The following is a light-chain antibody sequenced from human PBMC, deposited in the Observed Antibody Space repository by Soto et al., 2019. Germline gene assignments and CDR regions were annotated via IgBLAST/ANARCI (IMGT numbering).Light chain of an antibody. CDR3: QQYNSLNT. J-gene: IGKJ2*01. CDR1: QSISSW. CDR2: KAS. V-gene: IGKV1-5*03. Sequence: DIQMTQSPSTLSASVGDRVTITCRASQSISSWLAWYQQKPGKAPKLLIYKASSLESGLTSRFSGSGSGTEFTLTISRLQPDDFATYYCQQYNSLNTFGQGTKLEIK.